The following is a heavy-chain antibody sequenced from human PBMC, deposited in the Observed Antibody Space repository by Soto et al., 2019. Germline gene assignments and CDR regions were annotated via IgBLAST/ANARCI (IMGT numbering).Heavy chain of an antibody. D-gene: IGHD4-17*01. J-gene: IGHJ5*02. Sequence: QVQLVQSGAEVKKPGASVKISCKASGYTFTSYHMDWVRQAPGQGLEWMGKISPSGDRTWFAPTFRGRVTMTRDTSTSTDYMELSSLRSEDTAVYYCARDGGNYGDADSWGQGTLGTVSS. CDR3: ARDGGNYGDADS. CDR1: GYTFTSYH. CDR2: ISPSGDRT. V-gene: IGHV1-46*01.